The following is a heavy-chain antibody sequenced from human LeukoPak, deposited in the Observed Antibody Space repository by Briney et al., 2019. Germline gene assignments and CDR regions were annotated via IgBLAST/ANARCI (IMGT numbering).Heavy chain of an antibody. J-gene: IGHJ6*03. CDR1: GYTFTSYG. CDR2: ISAYNGNT. Sequence: SVKVSCKASGYTFTSYGISWVRQAPGQGLEWMGWISAYNGNTNYAQKLQGRVTMTTDTSTSTAYMELRSLRSDDTAVYYCARDRRSLGIRYFDWLFPPYYYMDVWGKGTTVTVSS. D-gene: IGHD3-9*01. V-gene: IGHV1-18*01. CDR3: ARDRRSLGIRYFDWLFPPYYYMDV.